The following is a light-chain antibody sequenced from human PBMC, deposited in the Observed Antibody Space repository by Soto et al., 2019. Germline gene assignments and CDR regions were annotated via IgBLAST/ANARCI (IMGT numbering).Light chain of an antibody. J-gene: IGLJ7*01. CDR3: QAWDSSLAV. V-gene: IGLV3-1*01. CDR1: KLGDKY. CDR2: QDN. Sequence: SYELTQPPSVSVSPGQTASITSSGDKLGDKYVCWYQQKPGQSPVLVIYQDNMRPSGIPERFSGSNSGNTATLTISGTQAMDEADYYCQAWDSSLAVFGGGTQLTVL.